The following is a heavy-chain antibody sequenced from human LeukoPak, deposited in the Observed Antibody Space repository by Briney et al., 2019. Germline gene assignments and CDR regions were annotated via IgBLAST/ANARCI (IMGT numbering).Heavy chain of an antibody. CDR2: IRPNSGGI. CDR1: GYTLTDHH. V-gene: IGHV1-2*02. J-gene: IGHJ4*02. CDR3: ARDPVDGYSHYDF. D-gene: IGHD5-24*01. Sequence: GASVKVSYKASGYTLTDHHLIWVRQAPGQGLEWMGWIRPNSGGIKYAQEFQGRVTMTRDTSISTAYMELTSLTSDDTAIYYCARDPVDGYSHYDFWGQGTLVTVSS.